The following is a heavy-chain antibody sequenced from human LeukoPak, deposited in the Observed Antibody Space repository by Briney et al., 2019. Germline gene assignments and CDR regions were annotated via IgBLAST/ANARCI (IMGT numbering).Heavy chain of an antibody. CDR2: INSDGSVT. Sequence: GGSLRLSCAASGFTFSSYWMHWVRQAPGKGLLWVSRINSDGSVTTYADSVKGRFTISRDNAKNTLYLQMNSLRAEDTAVYYCARVKLSEWIQLWLLDYWGQGTLVTVSS. CDR3: ARVKLSEWIQLWLLDY. J-gene: IGHJ4*02. CDR1: GFTFSSYW. D-gene: IGHD5-18*01. V-gene: IGHV3-74*01.